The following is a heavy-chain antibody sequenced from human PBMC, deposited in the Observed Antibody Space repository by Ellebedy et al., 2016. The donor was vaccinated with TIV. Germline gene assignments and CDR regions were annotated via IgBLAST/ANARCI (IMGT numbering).Heavy chain of an antibody. CDR1: GGSINSYN. J-gene: IGHJ5*02. D-gene: IGHD3-10*01. CDR3: ARDFTTVRGVMNPFDH. Sequence: SETLSLTXTVSGGSINSYNWGWIRQSPGKGLEWIGYIYYSGRANYNPSLKNRVTISVDTSKNQFSLQLNSVTPEDTAVYYCARDFTTVRGVMNPFDHWGQGILVTVSS. V-gene: IGHV4-59*12. CDR2: IYYSGRA.